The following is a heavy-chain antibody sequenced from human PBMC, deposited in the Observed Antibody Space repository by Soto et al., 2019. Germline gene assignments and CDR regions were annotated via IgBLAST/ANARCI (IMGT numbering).Heavy chain of an antibody. Sequence: SVKVSCKASGGTFSSYAISWVRQAPGQGLEWMGGIIPIFGTANYAQKFQGRVTITADKSTSTAYMELSSLRSEDTAVHYCARVTELTASYFDYWGQGTLVTVSS. D-gene: IGHD3-10*01. CDR3: ARVTELTASYFDY. V-gene: IGHV1-69*06. CDR2: IIPIFGTA. J-gene: IGHJ4*02. CDR1: GGTFSSYA.